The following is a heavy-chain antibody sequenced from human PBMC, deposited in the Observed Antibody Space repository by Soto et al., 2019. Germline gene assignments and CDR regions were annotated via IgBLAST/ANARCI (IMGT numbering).Heavy chain of an antibody. Sequence: SETLSLTCAVYGGSFSGYYWSWIRQPPGKGLDWIGEINHSGSTNYNPSLKSRVTISVDTSKNQLSLKLSSVTAADTAVYYCARGVLLWFGELLSYFDYWGQGTLVTVSS. D-gene: IGHD3-10*01. V-gene: IGHV4-34*01. CDR1: GGSFSGYY. CDR2: INHSGST. J-gene: IGHJ4*02. CDR3: ARGVLLWFGELLSYFDY.